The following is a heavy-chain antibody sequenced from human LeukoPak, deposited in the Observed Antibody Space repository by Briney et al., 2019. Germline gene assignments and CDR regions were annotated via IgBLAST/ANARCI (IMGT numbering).Heavy chain of an antibody. V-gene: IGHV1-18*01. CDR2: ISGSNDNP. Sequence: ASVKVSCKTSGYTFSNFGINWVRQAPGQGLEWMGWISGSNDNPNYGQKFQGRFTVTTDSSTSTAYMEPRNLRFDDTAVYYCARDGTSTDDYWGQGTLVTVSS. CDR1: GYTFSNFG. J-gene: IGHJ4*02. D-gene: IGHD2-2*01. CDR3: ARDGTSTDDY.